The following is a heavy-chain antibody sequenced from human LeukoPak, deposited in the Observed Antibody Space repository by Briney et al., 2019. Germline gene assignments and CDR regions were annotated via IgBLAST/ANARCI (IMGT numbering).Heavy chain of an antibody. J-gene: IGHJ6*03. CDR2: INHSGST. CDR3: ARADAYYYMDV. V-gene: IGHV4-34*01. Sequence: PSETLSLTCTVSGGSMSAYYWSWIRQPPGKGLEWIGEINHSGSTNYNPSLKSRVTISVDTSKNQFSLKLSSVTAADTAVYFCARADAYYYMDVWGKGSTVTVSS. CDR1: GGSMSAYY.